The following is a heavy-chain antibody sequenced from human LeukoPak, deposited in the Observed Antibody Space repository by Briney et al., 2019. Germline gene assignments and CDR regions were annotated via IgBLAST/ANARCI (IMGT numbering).Heavy chain of an antibody. CDR1: GFTFSSYA. V-gene: IGHV3-23*01. Sequence: GGSLRLSCAASGFTFSSYAVSWVRQAPGKGLEWVSAISGSGGSTYYADSVKGRFTISRDNSKNTLYLQMNSLRAEDTAVYYCAKDCPFSSTSCYRRNYYYGMDVWGQGTTVTVSS. CDR2: ISGSGGST. J-gene: IGHJ6*02. D-gene: IGHD2-2*02. CDR3: AKDCPFSSTSCYRRNYYYGMDV.